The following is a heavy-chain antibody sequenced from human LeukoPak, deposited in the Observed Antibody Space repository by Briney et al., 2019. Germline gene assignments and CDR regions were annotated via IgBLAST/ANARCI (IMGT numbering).Heavy chain of an antibody. CDR3: ARDVGEYCSSINCYASHY. D-gene: IGHD2-2*01. V-gene: IGHV1-2*02. CDR2: INPHSGGT. Sequence: ASVKVSCKASGYTFTGYYIHWVRQAPGQGLEWMGWINPHSGGTIYAQKFQGGVTMTRDMSITTAYMELSSLRSDDTAVYYCARDVGEYCSSINCYASHYWGQGTLVTVSS. CDR1: GYTFTGYY. J-gene: IGHJ4*02.